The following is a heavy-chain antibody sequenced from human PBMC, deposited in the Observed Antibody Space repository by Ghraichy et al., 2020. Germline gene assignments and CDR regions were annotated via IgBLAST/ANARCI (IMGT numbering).Heavy chain of an antibody. V-gene: IGHV3-23*01. CDR3: TRDPGYCSTSTCYAEGGWFDL. CDR2: ISGSGGNT. Sequence: GGSLRLSCAASGFNFASYAMSWVRQAPGKGLEWVSTISGSGGNTHYADSVKGRLTISRDNSKNMVYLQMNRLRADDTAVYYCTRDPGYCSTSTCYAEGGWFDLLGQGTLVTVSS. D-gene: IGHD2-2*01. J-gene: IGHJ5*02. CDR1: GFNFASYA.